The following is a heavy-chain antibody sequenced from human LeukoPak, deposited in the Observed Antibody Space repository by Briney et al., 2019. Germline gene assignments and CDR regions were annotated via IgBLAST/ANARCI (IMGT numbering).Heavy chain of an antibody. D-gene: IGHD1-26*01. Sequence: GGSLRLSCAASGFTVSSNYMSWVRQAPGKGLEWVSAISGSGGSTYYADSVKGRFTISRDNSKNTLYLQMNSLRAEDTAVYYCAKDRWGIVGEDAFDIWGQGTVVTVSS. V-gene: IGHV3-23*01. CDR1: GFTVSSNY. J-gene: IGHJ3*02. CDR2: ISGSGGST. CDR3: AKDRWGIVGEDAFDI.